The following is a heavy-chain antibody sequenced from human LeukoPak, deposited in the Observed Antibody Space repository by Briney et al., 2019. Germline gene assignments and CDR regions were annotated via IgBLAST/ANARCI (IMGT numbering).Heavy chain of an antibody. Sequence: GGSLRLSCAASGFTFSSYWMHWVRRAPGKGLVWVSRINTDGSSTIYADSVKGRFTISRDNSRNTLYLQMNSLRAEDTAVYYCATSSQPYYYDSSGYHARYWGQGTLVTVSS. V-gene: IGHV3-74*01. CDR3: ATSSQPYYYDSSGYHARY. CDR1: GFTFSSYW. J-gene: IGHJ4*02. D-gene: IGHD3-22*01. CDR2: INTDGSST.